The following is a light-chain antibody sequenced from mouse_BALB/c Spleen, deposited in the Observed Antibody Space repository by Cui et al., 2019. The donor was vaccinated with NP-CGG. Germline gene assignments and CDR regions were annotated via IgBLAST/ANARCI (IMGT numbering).Light chain of an antibody. J-gene: IGLJ1*01. CDR1: TGAVTTSNY. CDR2: GTN. Sequence: QAVVTQESALTTSPGETVTLTCRSSTGAVTTSNYDNWVQEKPDHLFTGLIGGTNNRAPGIPARFSGSLIGDRAALTITGAQTEDEAIYFCALWYSNHWVFGGGTILTVL. V-gene: IGLV1*01. CDR3: ALWYSNHWV.